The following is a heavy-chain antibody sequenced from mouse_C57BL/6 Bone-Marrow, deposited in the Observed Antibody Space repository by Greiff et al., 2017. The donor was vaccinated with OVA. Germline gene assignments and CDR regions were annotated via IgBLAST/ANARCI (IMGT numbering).Heavy chain of an antibody. CDR3: AREGYSNSYAMDY. Sequence: VQLQQSEAELVMPGASVKLSCKASGYTFTSYWMHWVKQRPGQGLEWIGEIDPSDSYTNYNQKFKGKSTLTVDKSSSTAYMQLSSLTSEDSAVYYCAREGYSNSYAMDYWGQGTSVTVSS. CDR2: IDPSDSYT. J-gene: IGHJ4*01. V-gene: IGHV1-69*01. D-gene: IGHD2-5*01. CDR1: GYTFTSYW.